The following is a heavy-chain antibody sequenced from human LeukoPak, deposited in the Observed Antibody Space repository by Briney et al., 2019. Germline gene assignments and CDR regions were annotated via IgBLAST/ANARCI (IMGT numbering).Heavy chain of an antibody. J-gene: IGHJ6*03. CDR2: IIPIFGTA. D-gene: IGHD3-22*01. Sequence: ASVKVSCKASGGTFSSYAISWVRQAPGQGLEWMGGIIPIFGTANYAQKFQGRVTITADKSTSTAYMELSSLRSEDTAVYYCARANYYDSSGYYYYMDVWGKGTTVTVSS. V-gene: IGHV1-69*06. CDR3: ARANYYDSSGYYYYMDV. CDR1: GGTFSSYA.